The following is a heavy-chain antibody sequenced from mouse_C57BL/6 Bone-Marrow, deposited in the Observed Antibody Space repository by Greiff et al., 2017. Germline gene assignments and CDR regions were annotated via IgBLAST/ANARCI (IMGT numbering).Heavy chain of an antibody. J-gene: IGHJ2*01. CDR1: GFSFNTYA. CDR2: IRSKSNNYAT. Sequence: EVKLVESGGGLVQPKGSLKLSCAASGFSFNTYAMNWVRQAPGKGLEWVARIRSKSNNYATYYADSVKDRFTISRDDSESMLYLQMNNLKTEDTAMYYCVRHMSGNYYYFDYWGQGTTLTVSS. D-gene: IGHD2-1*01. V-gene: IGHV10-1*01. CDR3: VRHMSGNYYYFDY.